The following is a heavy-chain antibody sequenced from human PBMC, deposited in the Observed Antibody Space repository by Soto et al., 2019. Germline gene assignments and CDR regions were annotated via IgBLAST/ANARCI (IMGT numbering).Heavy chain of an antibody. CDR1: GGSISRYY. V-gene: IGHV4-59*01. Sequence: SETPSLTCTVSGGSISRYYWSWVRQPPGKGLEWIGYIYYSGNTEYNPSLKSRVTISVDTSKNQFSLKLSSVTAADTAVYYCARDGHCCDSSGYPRVDSMDVWGQGT. J-gene: IGHJ6*02. D-gene: IGHD3-22*01. CDR2: IYYSGNT. CDR3: ARDGHCCDSSGYPRVDSMDV.